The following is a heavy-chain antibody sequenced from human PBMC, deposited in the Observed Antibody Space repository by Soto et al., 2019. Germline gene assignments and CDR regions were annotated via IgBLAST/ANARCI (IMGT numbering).Heavy chain of an antibody. J-gene: IGHJ4*02. CDR1: GFTFSSYA. CDR3: ARDPCSGGSCYRKFDY. D-gene: IGHD2-15*01. V-gene: IGHV3-30-3*01. Sequence: PGGSLRLSCAASGFTFSSYAMHWVRQAPGKGLEWVAVISYDGSNKYYADSVKGRFTISRDNSKNTLYLQMNSLRAEDTAVYYCARDPCSGGSCYRKFDYWGQGTLVTVSS. CDR2: ISYDGSNK.